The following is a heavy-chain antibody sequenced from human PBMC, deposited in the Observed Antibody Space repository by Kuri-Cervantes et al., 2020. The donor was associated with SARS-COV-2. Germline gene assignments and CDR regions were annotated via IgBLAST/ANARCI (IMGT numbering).Heavy chain of an antibody. CDR3: ARVLHYRTTVTTGFDP. CDR2: IYHSGST. J-gene: IGHJ5*02. V-gene: IGHV4-30-2*01. Sequence: SETLSLTCAVSGGSISSGGYSWSWIRQPPGKGLEWIGYIYHSGSTYYNPSLKSRVTISVDRSKNQFSLKLSSVTAADTAVYYCARVLHYRTTVTTGFDPWGQGTLVTVSS. D-gene: IGHD4-17*01. CDR1: GGSISSGGYS.